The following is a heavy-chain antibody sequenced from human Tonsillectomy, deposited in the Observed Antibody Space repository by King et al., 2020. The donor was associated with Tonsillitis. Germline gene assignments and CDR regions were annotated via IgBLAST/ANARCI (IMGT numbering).Heavy chain of an antibody. D-gene: IGHD2-8*01. CDR1: GYTFTGYY. CDR3: ARKDRHCTHGGCYHADP. J-gene: IGHJ5*02. Sequence: QLVQSGAEVKKPGASVKVSCKASGYTFTGYYMHWLRQAPGQGLEWMGWINPNSGGTNYAHKFHGRVTMTRDSSISTAKLELSRLRSDDTDVYYCARKDRHCTHGGCYHADPWGQGTLVTVSS. V-gene: IGHV1-2*07. CDR2: INPNSGGT.